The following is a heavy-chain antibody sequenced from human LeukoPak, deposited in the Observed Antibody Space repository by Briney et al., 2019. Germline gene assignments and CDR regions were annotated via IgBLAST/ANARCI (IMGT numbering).Heavy chain of an antibody. D-gene: IGHD3-22*01. J-gene: IGHJ4*02. CDR1: GFTFSSTG. V-gene: IGHV3-30*03. CDR3: ARDLDYYDSSGIFDY. Sequence: GKSLRLSCTASGFTFSSTGMHWVRQAPGKGLDWVASISYDGSSKKYVDSVKGRFTISRDNSKRTLYLQMNSLRSEDTAVYYCARDLDYYDSSGIFDYWGQGTLVTVSS. CDR2: ISYDGSSK.